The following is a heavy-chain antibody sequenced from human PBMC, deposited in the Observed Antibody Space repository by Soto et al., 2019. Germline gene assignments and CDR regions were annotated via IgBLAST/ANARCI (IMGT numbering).Heavy chain of an antibody. CDR1: GITISNYP. J-gene: IGHJ4*02. Sequence: EVQLLESGGGLVQPGGSLRLSCAASGITISNYPMSWVRQAPGKGLDWVSGISGSGDRTYYADSAKGRFYISKDISNNSLSLQLDSLGVEDTAVYFCVKDDGGYTSTAPHWGQGTLVTVSS. CDR2: ISGSGDRT. D-gene: IGHD3-22*01. V-gene: IGHV3-23*01. CDR3: VKDDGGYTSTAPH.